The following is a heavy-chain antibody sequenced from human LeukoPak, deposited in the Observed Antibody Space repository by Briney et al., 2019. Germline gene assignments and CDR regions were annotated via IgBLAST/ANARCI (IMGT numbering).Heavy chain of an antibody. V-gene: IGHV4-61*02. CDR1: GGSITSGSYY. CDR2: IYTSGST. D-gene: IGHD4-23*01. J-gene: IGHJ4*02. CDR3: ARHAQPVVSAFDY. Sequence: PSETLSLTCTVSGGSITSGSYYWNWIRQPAGKGLEWIGRIYTSGSTNYNPSLKSRVTISVDTSKNQFSLKLSSVTAADTAVYYCARHAQPVVSAFDYWGQGTLVTVSS.